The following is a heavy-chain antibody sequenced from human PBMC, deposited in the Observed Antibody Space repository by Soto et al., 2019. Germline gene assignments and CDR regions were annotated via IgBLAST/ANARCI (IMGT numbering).Heavy chain of an antibody. Sequence: GGSLRLSCAASGFIFNMYWMHWVRQSPGKGLVWISRIYNDGTYSDYADSVRSRFTISRDNVNDTLYLQMNNLRAEDSGLYYCTRGPRPISTGTGAYWGQGTQVTVSS. D-gene: IGHD3-10*01. CDR1: GFIFNMYW. CDR3: TRGPRPISTGTGAY. CDR2: IYNDGTYS. J-gene: IGHJ4*02. V-gene: IGHV3-74*01.